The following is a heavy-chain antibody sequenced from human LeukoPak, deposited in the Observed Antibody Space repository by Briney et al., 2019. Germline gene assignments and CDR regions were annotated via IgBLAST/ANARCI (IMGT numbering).Heavy chain of an antibody. V-gene: IGHV1-18*01. CDR2: ISAYNGNT. CDR3: ARARSYYGSGSYRLSGPTDY. CDR1: GYTFTSYG. D-gene: IGHD3-10*01. J-gene: IGHJ4*02. Sequence: PEASVKVSCKASGYTFTSYGISWVRQAPGQGLEWMGWISAYNGNTNYAQKLQGRVTMTTDTSTSTAYMELRSLRFDDTAVYYCARARSYYGSGSYRLSGPTDYWGQGTLVTVSS.